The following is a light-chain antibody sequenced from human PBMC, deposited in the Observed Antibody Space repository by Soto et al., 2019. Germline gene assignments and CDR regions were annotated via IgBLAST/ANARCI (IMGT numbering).Light chain of an antibody. V-gene: IGKV3-15*01. CDR2: GAS. J-gene: IGKJ2*01. Sequence: EIVMRQSPDTLAMSPGERATLSCRASQSVGSKLAWYQQKPGQAPRLLIYGASTRATGIPARFSGSGSGTEFTLTITSLQSEDFAVYFCQQYNDWPPMYTFGQGTKLEIK. CDR1: QSVGSK. CDR3: QQYNDWPPMYT.